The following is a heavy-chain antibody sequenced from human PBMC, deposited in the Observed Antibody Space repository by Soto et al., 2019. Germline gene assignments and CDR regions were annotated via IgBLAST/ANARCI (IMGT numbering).Heavy chain of an antibody. CDR3: ARVRRWNDVVPDDY. Sequence: GASVKVSCKASGGTFSSYAISWVRQAPGQGLEWMGGIIPIFGTANYAQKFQGRVTITADESTSTAYMELSSLRSEDTAVYYCARVRRWNDVVPDDYWGQGTLVTVSS. CDR1: GGTFSSYA. J-gene: IGHJ4*02. D-gene: IGHD1-1*01. CDR2: IIPIFGTA. V-gene: IGHV1-69*13.